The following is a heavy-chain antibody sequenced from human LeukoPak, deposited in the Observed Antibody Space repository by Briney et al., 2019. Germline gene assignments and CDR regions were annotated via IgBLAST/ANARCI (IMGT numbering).Heavy chain of an antibody. V-gene: IGHV1-24*01. Sequence: GASVKVSCKVSGYTLTELSMHWVRQAPGKGLEWRGGFDPEDGETIYAQKFQGRVTMTEDTSTDTAYMELSSLRSEDTAVYYCASGGCYDSSGYPTGGYWGQGTLVTVSS. J-gene: IGHJ4*02. CDR2: FDPEDGET. CDR1: GYTLTELS. D-gene: IGHD3-22*01. CDR3: ASGGCYDSSGYPTGGY.